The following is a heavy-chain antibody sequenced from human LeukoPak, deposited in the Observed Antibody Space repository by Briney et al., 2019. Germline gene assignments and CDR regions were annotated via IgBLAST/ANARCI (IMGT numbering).Heavy chain of an antibody. Sequence: GGSLRLSCAASGFTFSSYGMHWVRQAPGKGLEWVALIRYDGSNKYYADSVKGRFTISRDNSENTLYLQMNSLRAEDTAVYYCAKDQITIFGVVRRTDWGQGTLVTVSS. J-gene: IGHJ4*02. V-gene: IGHV3-30*02. CDR1: GFTFSSYG. CDR3: AKDQITIFGVVRRTD. CDR2: IRYDGSNK. D-gene: IGHD3-3*01.